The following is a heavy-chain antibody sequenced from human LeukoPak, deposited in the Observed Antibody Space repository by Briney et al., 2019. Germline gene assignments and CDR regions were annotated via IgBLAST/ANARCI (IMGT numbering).Heavy chain of an antibody. D-gene: IGHD1-1*01. J-gene: IGHJ4*02. Sequence: GGSLKLSCAASGFTFSSYAMSWVRQAPGKGLEWVSAISGSGGSTYYADSVKGRFTISRDNSKNTLYLQMNSLRAEDTAVYYCAKARSWNDVGYWGQGTLVTVSS. CDR3: AKARSWNDVGY. CDR2: ISGSGGST. CDR1: GFTFSSYA. V-gene: IGHV3-23*01.